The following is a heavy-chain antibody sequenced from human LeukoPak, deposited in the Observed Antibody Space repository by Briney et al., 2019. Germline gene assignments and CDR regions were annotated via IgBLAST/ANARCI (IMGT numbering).Heavy chain of an antibody. CDR3: ARGFRRDAFDI. V-gene: IGHV4-31*03. CDR1: GGSISSGGYY. Sequence: SETLSLTCTVSGGSISSGGYYWSWIRQHPGKGLEWIGYIYYSGSTYYNPSLKSRVTISVDTSKNQFSLKLSSVTAADTAVYYCARGFRRDAFDIWGQGTMVTVSS. CDR2: IYYSGST. J-gene: IGHJ3*02.